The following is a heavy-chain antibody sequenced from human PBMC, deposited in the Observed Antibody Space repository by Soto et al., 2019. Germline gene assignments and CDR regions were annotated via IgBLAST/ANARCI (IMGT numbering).Heavy chain of an antibody. CDR1: GGTFSSYT. V-gene: IGHV1-69*04. D-gene: IGHD3-3*01. Sequence: ASVKVSCKASGGTFSSYTISWVRQAPGQGLEWMGRIIPILGIANYAQKFQGRVTITADKSTSTAYMELSSLRSEDTAVYYCAREGTADFGVVTDNWLDPWGQGTLVTVSS. CDR2: IIPILGIA. J-gene: IGHJ5*02. CDR3: AREGTADFGVVTDNWLDP.